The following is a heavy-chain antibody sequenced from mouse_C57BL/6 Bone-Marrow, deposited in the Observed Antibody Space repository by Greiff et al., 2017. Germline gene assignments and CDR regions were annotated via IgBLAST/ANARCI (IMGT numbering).Heavy chain of an antibody. Sequence: VQLQQSDAELVKPGASVKISCKVSGYTFTDYTIHWMKQRPEQGLEWIGYIYPRDGSTKYNEKFKGKATLTADTSSSTAYMQLNSLTSEDSAVYCCARSRYSNYPAWFAYWGQGTLVTVTA. CDR2: IYPRDGST. J-gene: IGHJ3*01. CDR1: GYTFTDYT. V-gene: IGHV1-78*01. D-gene: IGHD2-5*01. CDR3: ARSRYSNYPAWFAY.